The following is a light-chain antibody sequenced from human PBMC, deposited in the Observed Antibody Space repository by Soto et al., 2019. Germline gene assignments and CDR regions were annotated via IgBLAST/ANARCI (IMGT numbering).Light chain of an antibody. Sequence: VLPHSPATLSLSPVERATLSFLSSQSVSGSDLAWYQQTPGQAPRLLIWQASNRATGIPDRFSGSGSGTSFTLTISRLEPEDFAVYYCQQYGGSPGTFGAGTKGDIK. CDR1: QSVSGSD. CDR2: QAS. CDR3: QQYGGSPGT. V-gene: IGKV3-20*01. J-gene: IGKJ3*01.